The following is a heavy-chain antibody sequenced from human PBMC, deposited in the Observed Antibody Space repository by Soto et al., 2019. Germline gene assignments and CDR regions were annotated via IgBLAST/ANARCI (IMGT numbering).Heavy chain of an antibody. CDR3: AHSGGLLWCGERQKDYGMDV. J-gene: IGHJ6*02. V-gene: IGHV2-5*02. CDR2: IYWDDDK. Sequence: QITLKESGPTLVKPTQTLTLTCTFSGFSLSTSGVGVGWIRQPPGKALEWLALIYWDDDKRYSPSLKSRLTIAKYPSKDQVFLTTTHTDPVDTATYYCAHSGGLLWCGERQKDYGMDVWGQGTTVTVSS. D-gene: IGHD3-10*01. CDR1: GFSLSTSGVG.